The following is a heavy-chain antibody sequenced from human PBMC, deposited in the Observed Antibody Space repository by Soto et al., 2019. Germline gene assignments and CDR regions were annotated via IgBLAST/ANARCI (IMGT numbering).Heavy chain of an antibody. CDR1: RVAFSKFI. D-gene: IGHD6-19*01. V-gene: IGHV1-69*13. Sequence: SVKVSCKASRVAFSKFIVTWVRQAPGLALEWVGGIIPIFGTANYAQKFQGRVTITADESTSTSYMEVNNLRSEDTAVYYCAKVRYSSPMGYYYGMDVWGQGTTVTVSS. J-gene: IGHJ6*02. CDR3: AKVRYSSPMGYYYGMDV. CDR2: IIPIFGTA.